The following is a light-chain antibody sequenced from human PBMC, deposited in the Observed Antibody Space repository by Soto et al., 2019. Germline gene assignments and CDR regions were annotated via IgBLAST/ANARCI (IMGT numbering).Light chain of an antibody. Sequence: QSVLTQPASVSGSPGQSITISCTGTTRDVGGYNFVSWYQHHPGEAPKLMIYEVSNRPSGFSHRFSASKSGNTASLTISGLQAEDEADYYGSSYTTSSTRACVFGTGTKLTVL. CDR2: EVS. V-gene: IGLV2-14*01. CDR1: TRDVGGYNF. J-gene: IGLJ1*01. CDR3: SSYTTSSTRACV.